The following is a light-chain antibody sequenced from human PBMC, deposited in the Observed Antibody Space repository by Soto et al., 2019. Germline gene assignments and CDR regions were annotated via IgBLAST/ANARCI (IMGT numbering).Light chain of an antibody. CDR2: GAS. V-gene: IGKV3-15*01. CDR3: QQYDNSPFT. Sequence: EIVMTQSPATLSVSPGERATLSCRASQSVSSNLAWYQQKPGQAPRLLIYGASTRATGIPARFSGSGSGTEFTLTISSLESEDFAVYYCQQYDNSPFTFGPGTKVEIK. CDR1: QSVSSN. J-gene: IGKJ3*01.